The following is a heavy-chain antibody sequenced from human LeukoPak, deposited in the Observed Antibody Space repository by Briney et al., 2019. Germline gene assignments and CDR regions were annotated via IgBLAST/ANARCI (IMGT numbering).Heavy chain of an antibody. Sequence: GSLRLSCAASGFTFSNAWMSWVRQAPGKGLEWIGEINHSGSTNYNPSLKSRVTISVDTSKNQFSLKLSSVTAADTAVYYCASNDYVWGSYDYWGQGTLVTVSS. J-gene: IGHJ4*02. CDR1: GFTFSNAW. D-gene: IGHD3-16*01. CDR2: INHSGST. V-gene: IGHV4-34*01. CDR3: ASNDYVWGSYDY.